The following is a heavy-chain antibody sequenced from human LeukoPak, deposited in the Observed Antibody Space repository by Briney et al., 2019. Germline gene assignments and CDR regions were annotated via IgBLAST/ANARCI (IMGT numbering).Heavy chain of an antibody. J-gene: IGHJ6*03. V-gene: IGHV4-34*01. Sequence: SETLSLTCAVYGGSFSGYYWSWIRQPPGKGLEWIGEINHSGSTNYNPSLKSRVTISVDTSKNQFSLKLSSVTAADTAVYYCARGVPGALLHYYYYYMDVWGKGTTVTVSS. CDR1: GGSFSGYY. CDR2: INHSGST. D-gene: IGHD7-27*01. CDR3: ARGVPGALLHYYYYYMDV.